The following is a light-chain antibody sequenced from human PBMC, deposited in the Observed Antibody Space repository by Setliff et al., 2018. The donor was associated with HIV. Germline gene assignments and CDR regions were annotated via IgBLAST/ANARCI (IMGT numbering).Light chain of an antibody. J-gene: IGLJ1*01. CDR2: EVS. CDR1: SSDIGGYDY. V-gene: IGLV2-14*01. CDR3: ISYADSSALYV. Sequence: QSVLTQPASVSGSPGQSITISCTGTSSDIGGYDYVSWYQQHPDTAPKVIIYEVSNRPSGVSNRSSGSKSGNTASLTISGLLAEDEADYYCISYADSSALYVFGSGTKVTVL.